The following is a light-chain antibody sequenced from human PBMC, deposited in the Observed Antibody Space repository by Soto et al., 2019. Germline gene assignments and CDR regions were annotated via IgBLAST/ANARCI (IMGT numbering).Light chain of an antibody. J-gene: IGKJ1*01. CDR1: QSIGTF. CDR3: QQSHHYPRT. Sequence: DIQLTQSPSSLSASIGDRVTIPCRASQSIGTFLNWYQHKPGKAPKLLISSASTLYTGVPSRFSRSGSGTDFTLTISSLQPDDLATYYCQQSHHYPRTFGQGSKVDIK. V-gene: IGKV1-39*01. CDR2: SAS.